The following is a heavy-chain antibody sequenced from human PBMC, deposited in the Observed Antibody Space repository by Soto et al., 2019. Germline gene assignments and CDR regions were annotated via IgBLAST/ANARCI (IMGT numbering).Heavy chain of an antibody. D-gene: IGHD4-17*01. CDR2: IYYSGST. J-gene: IGHJ4*02. CDR3: ARYSYGDYALDY. Sequence: QVQLQESGPGLVKPSETLSLTCTVSGGSVSSGSYYWSWIRQPPGKGLEWIGYIYYSGSTNYNPSLKSRVTISVDTSKNQFSLKLSSVTAADTAVYYCARYSYGDYALDYWGQGTLVTVSS. V-gene: IGHV4-61*01. CDR1: GGSVSSGSYY.